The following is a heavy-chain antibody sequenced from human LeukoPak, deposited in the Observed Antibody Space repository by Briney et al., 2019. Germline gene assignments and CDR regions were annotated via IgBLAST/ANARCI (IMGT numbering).Heavy chain of an antibody. CDR2: IYYSGST. J-gene: IGHJ2*01. V-gene: IGHV4-59*01. CDR3: ARRIPMIRAYWYFDL. Sequence: SETLSLTCTVSGGSIISYYWSWIRQPPGKGLEWIGYIYYSGSTNYNPSLKSRVTISVDTSKNQFSLKLSSVTAADTAVYYCARRIPMIRAYWYFDLWGRGTLVTVSS. CDR1: GGSIISYY. D-gene: IGHD3-22*01.